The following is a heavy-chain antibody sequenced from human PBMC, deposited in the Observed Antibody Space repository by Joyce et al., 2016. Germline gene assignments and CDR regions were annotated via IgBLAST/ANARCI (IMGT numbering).Heavy chain of an antibody. CDR2: IWFDGSNK. Sequence: GFTFSTYGMHWVRQAPGKGLEWVAFIWFDGSNKYYADSVQDRFTISRDNSKTHTLYLQMTSLRAEDTGVYYCARDYYDSTGYYKYYYHGMDVWGQGTTVTVSS. J-gene: IGHJ6*02. V-gene: IGHV3-33*01. CDR3: ARDYYDSTGYYKYYYHGMDV. CDR1: GFTFSTYG. D-gene: IGHD3-22*01.